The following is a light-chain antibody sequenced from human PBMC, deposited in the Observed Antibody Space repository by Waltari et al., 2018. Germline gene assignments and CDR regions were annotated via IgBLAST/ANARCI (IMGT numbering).Light chain of an antibody. CDR2: DKN. CDR1: SLRSYY. Sequence: SSELTQDPAVSVAMGQTVRITCQGDSLRSYYASWYQQRPGPAPILVIYDKNNRPSGVPTRFSGSSSHNTGSLTITGAQAEDEASYYCHSRDASGVAGSFGGGTKLTVL. CDR3: HSRDASGVAGS. V-gene: IGLV3-19*01. J-gene: IGLJ2*01.